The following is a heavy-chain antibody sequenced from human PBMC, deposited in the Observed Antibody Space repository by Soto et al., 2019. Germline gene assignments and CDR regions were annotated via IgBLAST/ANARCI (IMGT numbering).Heavy chain of an antibody. CDR3: AKDLYYDFWSGSPPNYYHYGMAV. CDR2: ISWDGGST. V-gene: IGHV3-43*01. D-gene: IGHD3-3*01. CDR1: GFTFDDYT. J-gene: IGHJ6*02. Sequence: PGGSLRLACAASGFTFDDYTMHWVRQAPGKGLEWVSLISWDGGSTYYADSVKGRFTISRDNSKNSLYLQMNSLRTEDTALYYCAKDLYYDFWSGSPPNYYHYGMAVWGQGTTVTVSS.